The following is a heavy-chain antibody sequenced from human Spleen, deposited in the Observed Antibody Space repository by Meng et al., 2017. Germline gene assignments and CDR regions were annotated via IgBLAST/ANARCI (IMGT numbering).Heavy chain of an antibody. CDR2: INPKSGDT. J-gene: IGHJ4*02. Sequence: VLLVQSGAGVKKPGASVKVSCKASGYTFPDYWLHWVRRAPGQGLEWMGRINPKSGDTHYAQRFQGRVTMPGDTSISTAYMELSGLRSDDTAMYYCARDEDISAAGKLFGDYWGQGTLVTVSS. CDR1: GYTFPDYW. V-gene: IGHV1-2*06. D-gene: IGHD6-13*01. CDR3: ARDEDISAAGKLFGDY.